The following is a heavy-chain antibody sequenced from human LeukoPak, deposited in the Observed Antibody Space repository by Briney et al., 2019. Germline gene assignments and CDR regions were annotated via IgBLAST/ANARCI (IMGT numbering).Heavy chain of an antibody. Sequence: GGSLRLSCAASGFTFSSYDMHGVRHATGKGLEWVSAIGSGGDTYYPGSGKGRFTISRKKAKNYLDREKKSLRAGDTAVYYCARGYCTNGVCYTGYGMDVWATGPRSPSP. CDR2: IGSGGDT. CDR1: GFTFSSYD. CDR3: ARGYCTNGVCYTGYGMDV. V-gene: IGHV3-13*01. D-gene: IGHD2-8*01. J-gene: IGHJ6*02.